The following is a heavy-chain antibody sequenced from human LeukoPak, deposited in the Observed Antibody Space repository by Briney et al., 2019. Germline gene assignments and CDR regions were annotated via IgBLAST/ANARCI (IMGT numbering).Heavy chain of an antibody. CDR1: GYTFTGYY. CDR3: ARVRGGGNYGGNSRGAFDI. J-gene: IGHJ3*02. D-gene: IGHD4-23*01. Sequence: ASVKVSCKASGYTFTGYYMHWVRQAPGQGLEWMGWINPNSGGTNYAQKFQGRVTMTRDTSISTAYMELSRLRADDTAVYYCARVRGGGNYGGNSRGAFDIWGQGTMVTVSS. CDR2: INPNSGGT. V-gene: IGHV1-2*02.